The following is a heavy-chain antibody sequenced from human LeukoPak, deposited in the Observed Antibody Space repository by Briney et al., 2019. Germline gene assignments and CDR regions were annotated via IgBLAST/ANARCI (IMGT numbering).Heavy chain of an antibody. V-gene: IGHV3-66*01. Sequence: GSLRLSCAASGFTVSSNYMSWVRQAPGKGLEWVSVFYSGGTTYYADSVKGRFTISRDNSKNTLYLQMNSLRAEDTAVYYCAKGGRSSGYYWDVDYWGQGTLVTVSS. CDR1: GFTVSSNY. CDR3: AKGGRSSGYYWDVDY. J-gene: IGHJ4*02. CDR2: FYSGGTT. D-gene: IGHD3-22*01.